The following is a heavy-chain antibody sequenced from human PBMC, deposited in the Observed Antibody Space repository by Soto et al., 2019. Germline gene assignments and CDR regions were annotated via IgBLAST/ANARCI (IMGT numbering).Heavy chain of an antibody. Sequence: SVKVSCKASGGPYNSFAISWVRQAPGQGLEWIGGIIPVFGTATYAQKFKGRVTITAEESTSTAYMELSSLTSEDTAVYYCARFLGGAGSYYDGQNYNYYNGMDGWGQGTTVTVSS. CDR2: IIPVFGTA. D-gene: IGHD3-10*01. CDR1: GGPYNSFA. CDR3: ARFLGGAGSYYDGQNYNYYNGMDG. V-gene: IGHV1-69*13. J-gene: IGHJ6*02.